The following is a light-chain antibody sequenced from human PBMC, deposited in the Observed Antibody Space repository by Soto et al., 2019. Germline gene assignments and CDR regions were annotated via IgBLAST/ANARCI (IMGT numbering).Light chain of an antibody. CDR1: QSLLHITGETF. V-gene: IGKV2D-29*01. CDR2: EVS. Sequence: DVVMTQTPLSLSVAPGQPASISCKSSQSLLHITGETFLFWYLQKPGQPPQLLIYEVSTRVAGVTDRFSGSGSGKDFTLEISTVETDDVGIYYCMQSTQPPPTFGQGTRLGIE. J-gene: IGKJ5*01. CDR3: MQSTQPPPT.